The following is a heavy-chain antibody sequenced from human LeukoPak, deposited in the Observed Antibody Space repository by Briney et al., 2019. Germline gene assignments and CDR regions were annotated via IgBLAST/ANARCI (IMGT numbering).Heavy chain of an antibody. CDR2: ISSSSSTI. J-gene: IGHJ4*02. CDR3: ARVRNDFWSGYYFDY. CDR1: GFTFSSYS. D-gene: IGHD3-3*01. V-gene: IGHV3-48*01. Sequence: PGGSLRPSCAASGFTFSSYSMNWVRQAPGKGLEWVSYISSSSSTIYYADSVKGRFTISRDNAKNSLYLQMNSLRAEDTAVYYCARVRNDFWSGYYFDYWGQGTLVTVSS.